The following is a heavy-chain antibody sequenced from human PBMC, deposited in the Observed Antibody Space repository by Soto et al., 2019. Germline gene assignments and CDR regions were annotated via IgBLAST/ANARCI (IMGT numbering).Heavy chain of an antibody. CDR3: ATALLVVIVLMLYATALDS. J-gene: IGHJ5*01. CDR2: FDPEDGET. Sequence: GASVKVSCKVSGYTLTELSMHWVRQAPGKGLEWMGGFDPEDGETIYAQKFQGRVTMTEDTSTDTAYMELSSLRSEDTAVYYCATALLVVIVLMLYATALDSCGPGTLLTVSS. CDR1: GYTLTELS. D-gene: IGHD2-8*01. V-gene: IGHV1-24*01.